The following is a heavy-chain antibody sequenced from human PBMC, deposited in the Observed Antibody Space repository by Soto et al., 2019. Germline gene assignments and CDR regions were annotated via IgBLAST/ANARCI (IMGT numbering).Heavy chain of an antibody. J-gene: IGHJ4*02. Sequence: QVQLQESGPGLVKPSGTSTLSCAVSGGSVSNNNWWSWVRQSPGNGLKWIGEIHHSGGTTYNPSLESRATLSVDKSKNELSLRLNYVTAGDTAVYYCTKNSAYALDYWGLGILVTVSS. D-gene: IGHD1-26*01. V-gene: IGHV4-4*02. CDR3: TKNSAYALDY. CDR1: GGSVSNNNW. CDR2: IHHSGGT.